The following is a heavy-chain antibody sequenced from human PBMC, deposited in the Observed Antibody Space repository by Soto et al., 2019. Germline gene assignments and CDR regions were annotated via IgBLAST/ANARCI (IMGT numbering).Heavy chain of an antibody. V-gene: IGHV1-69*13. J-gene: IGHJ6*02. CDR2: IIPIFGTA. CDR3: ARRAYSSSSFYYYGMDV. Sequence: GASVKVSCKASGGTFSSYAISWVRQAPGQGLEWMGGIIPIFGTANYAQKFQGRVTITADESTSTAYMELSSLRSEDTAVYYCARRAYSSSSFYYYGMDVWGQGTTVTVSS. D-gene: IGHD6-6*01. CDR1: GGTFSSYA.